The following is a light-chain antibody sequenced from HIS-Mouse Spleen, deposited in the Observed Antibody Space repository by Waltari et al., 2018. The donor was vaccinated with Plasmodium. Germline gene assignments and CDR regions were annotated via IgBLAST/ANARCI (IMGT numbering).Light chain of an antibody. Sequence: EIVMTQSPATLSVSPGERATLSCRASQSVSSNLAWYQQKPGQAPRLLIYGASTRATGIAARFSGSGSVTEFTLTISSLQSEDFAVYYCQQYNNWSFTFGPGTKVDIK. J-gene: IGKJ3*01. V-gene: IGKV3-15*01. CDR1: QSVSSN. CDR3: QQYNNWSFT. CDR2: GAS.